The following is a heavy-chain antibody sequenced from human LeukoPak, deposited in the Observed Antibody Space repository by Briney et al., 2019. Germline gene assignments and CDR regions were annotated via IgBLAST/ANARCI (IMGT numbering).Heavy chain of an antibody. D-gene: IGHD2-15*01. V-gene: IGHV4-39*01. Sequence: KPSETLSLTCTVSGGSISSSNYYWGWIRQPPGKGLEWIGSIYYSGNTDYNPSLKSRVTISVDTSKNQFSLKLNSVTAADTAVYYCARHPKGYFSRFDPWGQGTLVTVSS. CDR3: ARHPKGYFSRFDP. J-gene: IGHJ5*02. CDR2: IYYSGNT. CDR1: GGSISSSNYY.